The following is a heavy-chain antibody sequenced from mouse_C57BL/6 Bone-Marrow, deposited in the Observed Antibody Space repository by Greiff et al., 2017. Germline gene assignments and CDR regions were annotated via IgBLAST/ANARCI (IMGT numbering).Heavy chain of an antibody. CDR1: GYTFTSYW. CDR3: ARPYYSSCWYFDV. Sequence: QVQLQQPGAELVKPGASVKMSCKASGYTFTSYWITWVKQRPGQGLEWIGDIYPGSGSTNYNEKFKSKTTLTVDTSSSTAYMQHSSLTSEDSAVYYCARPYYSSCWYFDVWCTGTTVTVTS. J-gene: IGHJ1*03. CDR2: IYPGSGST. V-gene: IGHV1-55*01. D-gene: IGHD2-5*01.